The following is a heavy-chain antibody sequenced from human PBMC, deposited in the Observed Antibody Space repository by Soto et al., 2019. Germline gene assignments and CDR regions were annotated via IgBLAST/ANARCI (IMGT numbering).Heavy chain of an antibody. Sequence: PSEPLSLTSIHSGRPVTTHSSAAIRHPPGQALEWIGFVSSTGSTNYNPSLKSRVILSLDTSTSEVSLSLTSVTAADAALYFCARFSPPRKSYDSNPGWFDPWGQGIMVTVS. CDR1: GRPVTTHS. D-gene: IGHD3-22*01. CDR3: ARFSPPRKSYDSNPGWFDP. J-gene: IGHJ5*02. V-gene: IGHV4-59*02. CDR2: VSSTGST.